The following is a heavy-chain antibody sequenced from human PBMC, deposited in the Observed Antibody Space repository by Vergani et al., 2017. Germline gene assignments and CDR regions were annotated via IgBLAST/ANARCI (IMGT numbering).Heavy chain of an antibody. V-gene: IGHV3-33*01. Sequence: QVQLVESGGGVVQPGRSLRLSCAASGFTFSSYGMHWVRQAPGKGLEWVAVIWYDGSNKYYADSVKGRFTISRDNSKNTLYLQMNSLRAEDTAVYYCARETVYSYDFWSGRDYTIDMDVWGKGTTVTVSS. CDR1: GFTFSSYG. CDR2: IWYDGSNK. D-gene: IGHD3-3*01. CDR3: ARETVYSYDFWSGRDYTIDMDV. J-gene: IGHJ6*03.